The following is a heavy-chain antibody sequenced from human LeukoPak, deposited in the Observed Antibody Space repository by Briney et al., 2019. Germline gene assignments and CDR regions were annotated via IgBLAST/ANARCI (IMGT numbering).Heavy chain of an antibody. V-gene: IGHV3-74*01. Sequence: PGGSLRLSCAASGFTFSSYWMHWVRQAPGKGLAWVSRINSDGSSTSYADSVKGRFTISRDNAKNTLYLQMNSLRAEDTAVYYCARGLRDFDYYYMDVWGKGTTVTISS. CDR1: GFTFSSYW. D-gene: IGHD4-17*01. CDR2: INSDGSST. CDR3: ARGLRDFDYYYMDV. J-gene: IGHJ6*03.